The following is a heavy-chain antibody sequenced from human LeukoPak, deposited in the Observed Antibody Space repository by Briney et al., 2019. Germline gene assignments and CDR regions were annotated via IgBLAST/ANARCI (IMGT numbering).Heavy chain of an antibody. D-gene: IGHD3-3*01. CDR2: IFYSGST. Sequence: PSETLSLTCTVSGGSISSSSYYWGWIRQPPGKGLEWIANIFYSGSTYYNPSLKSRVTISEDTSKNQFSLKLSSVTAADTAVYYCARAFRGIFGVFEAFDIWGQGTMVTVSS. V-gene: IGHV4-39*07. CDR3: ARAFRGIFGVFEAFDI. J-gene: IGHJ3*02. CDR1: GGSISSSSYY.